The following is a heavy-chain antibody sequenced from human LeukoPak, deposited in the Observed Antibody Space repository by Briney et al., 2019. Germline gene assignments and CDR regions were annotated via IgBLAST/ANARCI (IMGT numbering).Heavy chain of an antibody. CDR2: TYYRSKWYN. V-gene: IGHV6-1*01. Sequence: SQTLSLTCAISGDSVSSNSAAWHWIRQSPSSGLEWLGRTYYRSKWYNDYAVSVKSRITINPDTSKNQFSLQLNSMTPEDTAVYYCARDVLAQAANWFDPWGQGTLVTVSS. CDR3: ARDVLAQAANWFDP. CDR1: GDSVSSNSAA. D-gene: IGHD2-15*01. J-gene: IGHJ5*02.